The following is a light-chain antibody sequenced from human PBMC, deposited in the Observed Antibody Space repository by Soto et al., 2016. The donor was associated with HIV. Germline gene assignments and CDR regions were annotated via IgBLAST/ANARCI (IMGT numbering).Light chain of an antibody. CDR1: QDISSY. Sequence: IQLTQSPSFLSASVGDRVTITCRASQDISSYLAWYQQKPGKAPKLLIYAASSLGGGVPSRFSGSGSGTDFTLTISGLQPEDSASYFCLQDYIYPYTFGQGTKVEIK. V-gene: IGKV1-6*01. CDR3: LQDYIYPYT. J-gene: IGKJ2*01. CDR2: AAS.